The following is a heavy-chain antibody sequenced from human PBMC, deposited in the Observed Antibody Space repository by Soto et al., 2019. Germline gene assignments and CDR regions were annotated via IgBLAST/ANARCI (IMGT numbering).Heavy chain of an antibody. D-gene: IGHD3-10*01. V-gene: IGHV1-3*01. CDR3: ASSWRLLWFFRY. Sequence: QVHLVQSGAEVKKPGASVKLSCKTSGFPFTNYAIHWVRQAPGQRPEWMGWIDGGNGDTNYSLRFQDRITITRDTSASTAYMELSSLRSEDTAVYYCASSWRLLWFFRYWGQGTLVTVSS. CDR1: GFPFTNYA. CDR2: IDGGNGDT. J-gene: IGHJ4*02.